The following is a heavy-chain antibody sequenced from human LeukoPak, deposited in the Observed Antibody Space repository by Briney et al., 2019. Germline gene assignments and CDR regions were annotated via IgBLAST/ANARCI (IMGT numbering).Heavy chain of an antibody. CDR2: IYYSGST. CDR1: GGSISSYY. CDR3: ARGVSYYYDRSGSYYFDY. J-gene: IGHJ4*02. Sequence: SETLSLTCTVSGGSISSYYWSWIRQPPGKGLEWIGYIYYSGSTNYNPSLKSRVTISLDTSKKQFSLKLSSVTAADTAVYFCARGVSYYYDRSGSYYFDYWGQGTLVTVSS. V-gene: IGHV4-59*01. D-gene: IGHD3-22*01.